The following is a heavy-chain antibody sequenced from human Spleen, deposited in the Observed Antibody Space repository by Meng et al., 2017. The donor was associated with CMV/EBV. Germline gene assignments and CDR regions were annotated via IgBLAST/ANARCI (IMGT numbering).Heavy chain of an antibody. CDR3: ARALSHFDYDSSGYYYNWFDP. J-gene: IGHJ5*02. CDR1: YA. D-gene: IGHD3-22*01. Sequence: YAISWVRQAPGQGLEWMGGIIPILGIAKYAQKFQGRVTITADKSTSTAYMELSSLRSEDTAVYYCARALSHFDYDSSGYYYNWFDPGGQGTLVTVSS. CDR2: IIPILGIA. V-gene: IGHV1-69*10.